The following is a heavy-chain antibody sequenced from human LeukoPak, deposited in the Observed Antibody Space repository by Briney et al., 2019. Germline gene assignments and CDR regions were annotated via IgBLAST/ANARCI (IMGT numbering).Heavy chain of an antibody. V-gene: IGHV3-74*01. CDR3: ARLSGSQTGDAFDI. CDR1: GFTFSSYW. D-gene: IGHD1-26*01. J-gene: IGHJ3*02. CDR2: INTDGSST. Sequence: GSLRLSCAASGFTFSSYWMHWVRQAPGKGLVWVSRINTDGSSTSYADSVKGRFTISRDNAKNTLYLQMNSLRAEDTAVYYCARLSGSQTGDAFDIWGQGTMVTVSS.